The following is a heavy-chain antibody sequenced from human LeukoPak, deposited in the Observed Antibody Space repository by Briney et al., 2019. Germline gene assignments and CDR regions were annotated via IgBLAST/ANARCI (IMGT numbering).Heavy chain of an antibody. CDR3: AKRGRIVGAVSYYFDY. Sequence: GGSLRLSCAASGFTFSSYAMSWVRQAPGKGLEWVSAISGSGGSTYYADSVKGRFTISRDNSKNTLYLQMNSLRAEDTAVYYCAKRGRIVGAVSYYFDYWGQGTLVTVSS. V-gene: IGHV3-23*01. CDR1: GFTFSSYA. CDR2: ISGSGGST. D-gene: IGHD1-26*01. J-gene: IGHJ4*02.